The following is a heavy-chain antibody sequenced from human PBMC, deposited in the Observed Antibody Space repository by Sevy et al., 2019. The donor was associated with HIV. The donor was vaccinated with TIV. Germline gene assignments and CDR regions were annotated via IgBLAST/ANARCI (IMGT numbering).Heavy chain of an antibody. CDR1: VGSISSYY. CDR3: AQQLVVGDAFDI. Sequence: SETLSLTCTVSVGSISSYYWSWIRQPPGKGLEWIGYIYYSGSTNYNPSLKSRVTISVDTSKNQFSLKLSSVTAADTAVYYCAQQLVVGDAFDIWGQGTMVTVSS. J-gene: IGHJ3*02. CDR2: IYYSGST. V-gene: IGHV4-59*01. D-gene: IGHD6-13*01.